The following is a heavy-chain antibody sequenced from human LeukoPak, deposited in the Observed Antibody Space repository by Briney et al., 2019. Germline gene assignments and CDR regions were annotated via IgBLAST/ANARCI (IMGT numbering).Heavy chain of an antibody. Sequence: SETLSLTCTVSGGSISSYYWSWIRQPAGKGLEWIGSIYYSGSTYYNPSLKSRVTISVDTSKKHFSLKLSSVTAADTAVYYCAKYSGSYIDAFDIWGQGTMVTVSS. CDR3: AKYSGSYIDAFDI. CDR2: IYYSGST. CDR1: GGSISSYY. J-gene: IGHJ3*02. V-gene: IGHV4-4*07. D-gene: IGHD1-26*01.